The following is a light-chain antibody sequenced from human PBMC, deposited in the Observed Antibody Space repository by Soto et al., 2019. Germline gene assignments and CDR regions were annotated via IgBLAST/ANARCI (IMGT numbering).Light chain of an antibody. CDR2: DAS. CDR1: QSVLSY. Sequence: EIVLTQSPATLSLSPGERATLSCRASQSVLSYIAWYQQRPGQAPRLLIYDASNRATGIRARFSGSGSGTDFTLTISSLEPEDFAVYYCQQRRNWPPTFGQGTKVEIK. J-gene: IGKJ1*01. CDR3: QQRRNWPPT. V-gene: IGKV3-11*01.